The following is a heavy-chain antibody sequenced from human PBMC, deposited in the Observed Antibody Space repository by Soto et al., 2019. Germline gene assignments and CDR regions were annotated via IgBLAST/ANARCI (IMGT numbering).Heavy chain of an antibody. Sequence: GGSLRLSCAASGFTFSSYAMSWVRQAPGKGLEWVSAISGSGGSTYYADSVKGRFTISRDNSENTLYLQMNSLRAEDTAVYYCAKVGRWLQFLDAFDIWGQGTMVTVSS. V-gene: IGHV3-23*01. CDR3: AKVGRWLQFLDAFDI. J-gene: IGHJ3*02. CDR1: GFTFSSYA. D-gene: IGHD5-12*01. CDR2: ISGSGGST.